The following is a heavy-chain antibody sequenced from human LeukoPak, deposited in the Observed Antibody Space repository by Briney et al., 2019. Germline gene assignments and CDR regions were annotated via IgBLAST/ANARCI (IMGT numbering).Heavy chain of an antibody. CDR2: IYYSGST. J-gene: IGHJ5*02. D-gene: IGHD2-15*01. CDR1: GGSLSSYY. V-gene: IGHV4-59*01. CDR3: ARSPVVVVAATRLRRWFDP. Sequence: SETLSLTCTVSGGSLSSYYWSWVRQPPGKGLEWIGYIYYSGSTNYNPSLTSRVTISIDTSKNQFSLRLSSVTAADTAVYYCARSPVVVVAATRLRRWFDPWGQGTLVTVSS.